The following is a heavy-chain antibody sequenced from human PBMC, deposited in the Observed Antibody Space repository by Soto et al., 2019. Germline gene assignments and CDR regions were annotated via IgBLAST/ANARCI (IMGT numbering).Heavy chain of an antibody. CDR2: IWYDGSNK. CDR3: AREQSPPSGNLAGDY. J-gene: IGHJ4*02. CDR1: GFTFSSYG. V-gene: IGHV3-33*01. Sequence: GGSLRLSCAASGFTFSSYGMHWVRQAPGKGLEWVAVIWYDGSNKYYADSVKGRFTISRDNSKNTLYLQMNSLRAEDTAVYYCAREQSPPSGNLAGDYWGQGTLVTVSS. D-gene: IGHD6-13*01.